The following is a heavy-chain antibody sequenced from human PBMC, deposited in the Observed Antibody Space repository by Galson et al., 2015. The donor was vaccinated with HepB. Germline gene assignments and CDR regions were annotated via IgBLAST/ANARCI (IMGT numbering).Heavy chain of an antibody. Sequence: SLLFFCAAVGFAFSSCGMHWVRQAPGKRVEWVAIVSYDGSNKYYADSVKGRFTISRDNSKNTLFLHMNSLSAEATAVYYCAKRRYGHDAFDIWGQGTMVTVSP. J-gene: IGHJ3*02. CDR2: VSYDGSNK. V-gene: IGHV3-30*18. D-gene: IGHD5-18*01. CDR3: AKRRYGHDAFDI. CDR1: GFAFSSCG.